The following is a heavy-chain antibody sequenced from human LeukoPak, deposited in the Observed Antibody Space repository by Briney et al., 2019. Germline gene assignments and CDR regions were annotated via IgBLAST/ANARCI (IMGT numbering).Heavy chain of an antibody. CDR3: ARRADINYFYMDV. Sequence: GSLRLSCAASGFTVSGNYMAWVRQAPGKGLEWVSVLYSSGTTHYADSVKGRFTISRDNSKNTLYLQMNSLRAEDTAVCYCARRADINYFYMDVWGKGTTVTVSS. J-gene: IGHJ6*03. V-gene: IGHV3-66*02. CDR1: GFTVSGNY. CDR2: LYSSGTT.